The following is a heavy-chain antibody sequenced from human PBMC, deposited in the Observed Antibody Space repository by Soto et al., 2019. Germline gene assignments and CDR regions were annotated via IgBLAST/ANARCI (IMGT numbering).Heavy chain of an antibody. J-gene: IGHJ4*02. CDR1: GYTFTSYA. CDR2: INAGNGNK. D-gene: IGHD3-22*01. V-gene: IGHV1-3*01. CDR3: ARDTYYYASSGYHEDY. Sequence: ASVKVSCKASGYTFTSYAIHWVRQAPGQRLEWMGWINAGNGNKKYSESFQGRVTIARDTSASTAYMELSSLRSEDTAVYYCARDTYYYASSGYHEDYWGQGTLVTVSS.